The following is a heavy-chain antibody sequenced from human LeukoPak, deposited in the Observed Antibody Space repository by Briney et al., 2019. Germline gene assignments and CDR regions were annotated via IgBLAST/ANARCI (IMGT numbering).Heavy chain of an antibody. CDR2: IIPIFGTA. D-gene: IGHD1-26*01. Sequence: SVKVSCKASGGTFSSYAISWVRQAPGQGLEWMGGIIPIFGTANYAQKFQGRVTITTDESTSTAYMERSSLRSEDTAVYYCARDRAPAATGYSGSYRPFDPWGQGTLVTVSS. CDR1: GGTFSSYA. J-gene: IGHJ5*02. CDR3: ARDRAPAATGYSGSYRPFDP. V-gene: IGHV1-69*05.